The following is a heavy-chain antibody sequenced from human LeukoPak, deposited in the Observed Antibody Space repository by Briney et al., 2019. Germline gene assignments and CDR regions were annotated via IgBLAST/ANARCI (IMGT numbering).Heavy chain of an antibody. CDR3: ARALAAAGFLTTYYFDY. CDR1: GGSFSGYY. V-gene: IGHV4-34*01. J-gene: IGHJ4*02. CDR2: INHSGST. Sequence: PSETLSLTCAVYGGSFSGYYWSWIRQPPGKGLEWIGEINHSGSTNYNPSLKSRVTISVDTSKNQFSLKLSSVTAADTAVYYCARALAAAGFLTTYYFDYWGQGTLVTVSS. D-gene: IGHD6-13*01.